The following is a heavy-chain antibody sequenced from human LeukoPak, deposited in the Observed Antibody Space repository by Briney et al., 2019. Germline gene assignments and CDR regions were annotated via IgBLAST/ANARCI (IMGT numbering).Heavy chain of an antibody. J-gene: IGHJ5*02. CDR3: ARDTYNWNVDAFDP. Sequence: SETLSLTCAVYGGSFSGYYWSWIRQPPGKGLEWIGEINHSGSTNYNPSLKSRVTISVDKSKNHFSLKLTSVTAADTAIYYCARDTYNWNVDAFDPWGQGTLVTVSS. CDR2: INHSGST. D-gene: IGHD1-20*01. V-gene: IGHV4-34*01. CDR1: GGSFSGYY.